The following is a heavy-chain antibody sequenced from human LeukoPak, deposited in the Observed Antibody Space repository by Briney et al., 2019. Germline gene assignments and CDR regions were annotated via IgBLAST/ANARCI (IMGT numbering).Heavy chain of an antibody. Sequence: ASVKVSCKASGYTFTSYAMNWVRQAPGQGLEWMGWINTNTGNPTYAQGFTGRFVFSLDTSVSTAYLQISSLKAEATAVYYCARESIFGVVIPDAFDIWGQGTMVTVSS. V-gene: IGHV7-4-1*02. CDR2: INTNTGNP. D-gene: IGHD3-3*01. J-gene: IGHJ3*02. CDR3: ARESIFGVVIPDAFDI. CDR1: GYTFTSYA.